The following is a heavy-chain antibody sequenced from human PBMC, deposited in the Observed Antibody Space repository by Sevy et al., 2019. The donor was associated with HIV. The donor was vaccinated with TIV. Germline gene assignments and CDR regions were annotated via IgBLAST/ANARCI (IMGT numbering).Heavy chain of an antibody. CDR2: IIPIFGTA. CDR1: GGTFSSYA. D-gene: IGHD3-3*01. CDR3: ASELRFLEWLPHTYYYYYGMDV. J-gene: IGHJ6*02. Sequence: ASVKVSCKASGGTFSSYAISWVRQAPGQGLEWMGGIIPIFGTANYAQKFQGRVTITADESTSTAYMELNSLRSEDTAVYYCASELRFLEWLPHTYYYYYGMDVWGQGTTVTVSS. V-gene: IGHV1-69*13.